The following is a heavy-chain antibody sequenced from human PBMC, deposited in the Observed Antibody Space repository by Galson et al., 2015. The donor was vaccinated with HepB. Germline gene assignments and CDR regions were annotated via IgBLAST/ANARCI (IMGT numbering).Heavy chain of an antibody. CDR3: AKFHGHPTAYYHFDP. CDR2: VYGGGNDP. V-gene: IGHV3-23*01. D-gene: IGHD3-3*02. Sequence: SLRLSCAASGFTFSAYAMGWVRQAPGKGLEWVAAVYGGGNDPYYAGSMKGRFSISRDNSKNTLYLQMNSLRAEDTAVYYCAKFHGHPTAYYHFDPWGQGTLVTVSS. J-gene: IGHJ5*02. CDR1: GFTFSAYA.